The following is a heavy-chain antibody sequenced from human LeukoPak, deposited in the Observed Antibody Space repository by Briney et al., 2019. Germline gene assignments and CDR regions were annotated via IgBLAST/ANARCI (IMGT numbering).Heavy chain of an antibody. Sequence: SGTLSLTCAVSGGSISSSNWWSWVRQPPGKGLEWIGEIYHGGSTNYNPSLKSRVAMSVDRSRSQFSLQLSSVTAADTAVYYCAKGEDHGSGTVHFASWGQGTLVTVSS. V-gene: IGHV4-4*02. D-gene: IGHD3-10*01. J-gene: IGHJ4*02. CDR2: IYHGGST. CDR1: GGSISSSNW. CDR3: AKGEDHGSGTVHFAS.